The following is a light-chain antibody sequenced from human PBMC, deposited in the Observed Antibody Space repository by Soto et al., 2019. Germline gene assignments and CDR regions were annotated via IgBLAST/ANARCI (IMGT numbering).Light chain of an antibody. J-gene: IGLJ2*01. Sequence: QSALTQPRSVSGSPGQSVTISCTGTSSDVGGYTYVSWYQQYPGKAPKLMIYDVSKRPSGVPDRFSGSKSGNTASLTISGLQAEDEADYYCCSYAGSYTLVFGGGTKLTVL. CDR2: DVS. V-gene: IGLV2-11*01. CDR3: CSYAGSYTLV. CDR1: SSDVGGYTY.